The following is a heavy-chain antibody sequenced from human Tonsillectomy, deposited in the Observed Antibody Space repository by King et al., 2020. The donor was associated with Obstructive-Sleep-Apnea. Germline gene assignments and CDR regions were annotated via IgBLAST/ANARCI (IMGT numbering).Heavy chain of an antibody. CDR2: IFYSGRT. J-gene: IGHJ4*02. CDR1: GGSISSRIYS. D-gene: IGHD4-23*01. Sequence: QLQESGPGLVKPSETLSLTCTVSGGSISSRIYSWGWLRQPPGKGLEWIVSIFYSGRTYYNPTLKGRVTISLDTSKNQFSLKLSSVTAADTAVYYCARDDYGDNSRYFDYWGQGSLVTVSS. CDR3: ARDDYGDNSRYFDY. V-gene: IGHV4-39*07.